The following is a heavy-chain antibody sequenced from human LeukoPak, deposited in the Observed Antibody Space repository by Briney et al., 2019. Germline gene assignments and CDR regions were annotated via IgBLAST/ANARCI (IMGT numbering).Heavy chain of an antibody. CDR3: ATYTRHCSGGTCYSIDY. Sequence: SETLSLTCSVSGDSISSYHWTWIRRSPGRGLEWIGYIYYSGSTNYNPSLKSRVTISLDTSNKQFSLKLSSVTAADTAIYYCATYTRHCSGGTCYSIDYWGQGTLVTVSS. V-gene: IGHV4-59*08. CDR1: GDSISSYH. D-gene: IGHD2-15*01. CDR2: IYYSGST. J-gene: IGHJ4*02.